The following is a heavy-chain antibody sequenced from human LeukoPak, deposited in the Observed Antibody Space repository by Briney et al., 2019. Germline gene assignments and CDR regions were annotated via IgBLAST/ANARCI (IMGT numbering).Heavy chain of an antibody. V-gene: IGHV1-69*13. Sequence: RASVKVSCKASGGTFSSYAISWVRQAPGQGLEWMGGIIPIFDTANYAQKFQGRVTITADESTSTAYMELSRLRSDDTAVYYCARALPYYGSGSYAYWGQGTLVTVSS. J-gene: IGHJ4*02. CDR1: GGTFSSYA. CDR2: IIPIFDTA. D-gene: IGHD3-10*01. CDR3: ARALPYYGSGSYAY.